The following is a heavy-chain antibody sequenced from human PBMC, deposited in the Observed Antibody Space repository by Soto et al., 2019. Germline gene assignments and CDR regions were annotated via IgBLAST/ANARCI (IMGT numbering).Heavy chain of an antibody. D-gene: IGHD3-22*01. CDR3: ASRRITMFVVVFGAFDI. J-gene: IGHJ3*02. V-gene: IGHV4-4*02. CDR1: GGSISSSYW. CDR2: IYHCGNT. Sequence: QVQLQESGPGLVKPSGTLSLTCAVSGGSISSSYWWSWVRQPPGKGLQWIGEIYHCGNTNYNPSPKRRVTISVAKPKPQFSLKLCSVTAADTAVYYSASRRITMFVVVFGAFDIWGQGTMVTVSS.